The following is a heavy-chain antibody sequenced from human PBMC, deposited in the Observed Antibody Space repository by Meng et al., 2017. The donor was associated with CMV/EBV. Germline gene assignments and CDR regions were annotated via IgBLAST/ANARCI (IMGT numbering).Heavy chain of an antibody. V-gene: IGHV3-53*01. CDR2: IYSGGGT. Sequence: GESLKISCAASGFNVGGFYIIWVRQAPGKGLEWASIIYSGGGTYYTDSVRGRFTISRDNSRNVVYLQMNSLRVEDTALYYCARDMRGWGLLGGLNVWGQGTTVTVSS. D-gene: IGHD1-26*01. CDR1: GFNVGGFY. CDR3: ARDMRGWGLLGGLNV. J-gene: IGHJ6*02.